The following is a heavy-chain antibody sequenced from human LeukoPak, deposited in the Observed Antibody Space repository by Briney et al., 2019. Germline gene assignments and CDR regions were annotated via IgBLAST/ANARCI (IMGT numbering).Heavy chain of an antibody. Sequence: GGSLRLSCAASGFTFSSYGMHWVRQAPGKGLEWVAVIWYDGSNKYYADSVKGRFTISRDNSKNTLYLQMNSLRAEDTAVYYCAKGSDADFRTRFFDWSSWGQGTLVTVSS. CDR2: IWYDGSNK. V-gene: IGHV3-33*06. CDR1: GFTFSSYG. J-gene: IGHJ5*02. CDR3: AKGSDADFRTRFFDWSS. D-gene: IGHD3-9*01.